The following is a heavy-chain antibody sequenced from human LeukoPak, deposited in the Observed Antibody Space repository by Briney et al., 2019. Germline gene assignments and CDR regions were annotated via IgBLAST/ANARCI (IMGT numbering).Heavy chain of an antibody. Sequence: GESLQISCQGSGYSFTSYWITWVRQMPGKGLEVMGRIDPSDSYTYYSPSIQGHVTLSADKSINTAYLQWTSLRASDTAIYYCARHVLSSRFDYWGQGTLVTVSS. V-gene: IGHV5-10-1*01. CDR2: IDPSDSYT. J-gene: IGHJ4*02. D-gene: IGHD5/OR15-5a*01. CDR1: GYSFTSYW. CDR3: ARHVLSSRFDY.